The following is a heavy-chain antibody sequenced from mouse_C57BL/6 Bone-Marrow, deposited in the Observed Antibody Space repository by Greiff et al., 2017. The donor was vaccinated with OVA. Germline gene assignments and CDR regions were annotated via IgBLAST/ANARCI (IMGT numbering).Heavy chain of an antibody. V-gene: IGHV1-72*01. J-gene: IGHJ2*01. Sequence: VQLQQPGAALVKPGASVKLSCKASCYPFTSYWMHWVKQRHGRGLGLIGMSEPNSVGTKYNEKFKSKATLTLDKPASTAYMQLSSLTSEDSAVYYCARRGLLDYWGQGTTLTGSS. CDR2: SEPNSVGT. D-gene: IGHD3-1*01. CDR3: ARRGLLDY. CDR1: CYPFTSYW.